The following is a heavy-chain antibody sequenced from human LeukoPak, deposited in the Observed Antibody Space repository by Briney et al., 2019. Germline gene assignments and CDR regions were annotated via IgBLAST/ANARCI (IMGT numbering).Heavy chain of an antibody. CDR3: AKDDDWLRFEH. J-gene: IGHJ4*02. D-gene: IGHD5-12*01. Sequence: PGGTLRLSCAASGFTFSSHGMNWVRQAPGKGLEWVSGISGCGGRTYYADSVKGRFTISRDNSNHMLYLQMNSLIAEDTAIYYCAKDDDWLRFEHWGRGTPVSVSS. V-gene: IGHV3-23*01. CDR2: ISGCGGRT. CDR1: GFTFSSHG.